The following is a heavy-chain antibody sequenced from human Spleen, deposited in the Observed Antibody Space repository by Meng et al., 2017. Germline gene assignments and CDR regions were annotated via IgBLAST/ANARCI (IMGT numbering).Heavy chain of an antibody. CDR3: ARGPTTMAHDFDY. D-gene: IGHD4-11*01. Sequence: SETLSLTCVVSGGSFSDYYWSWIRQHPGKGREWIGEINHSGSTNYNPSLESRATISVDTSQNNLSLKLSSVTAADSAVYYCARGPTTMAHDFDYWGQGTLVTVSS. CDR2: INHSGST. J-gene: IGHJ4*02. CDR1: GGSFSDYY. V-gene: IGHV4-34*01.